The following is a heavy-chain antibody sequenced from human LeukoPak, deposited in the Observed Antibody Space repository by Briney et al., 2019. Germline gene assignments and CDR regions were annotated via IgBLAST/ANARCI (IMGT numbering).Heavy chain of an antibody. CDR2: ITHSGST. J-gene: IGHJ4*02. CDR1: GGSFSDYL. Sequence: PSETLSLTCAVYGGSFSDYLWTWIRQTPGKGLEWIGDITHSGSTNYNPSLKSRVTISVDTSKNQFSLKLTSATAADTAVYYCARGAPGYWGQGTLVTVSS. V-gene: IGHV4-34*01. CDR3: ARGAPGY.